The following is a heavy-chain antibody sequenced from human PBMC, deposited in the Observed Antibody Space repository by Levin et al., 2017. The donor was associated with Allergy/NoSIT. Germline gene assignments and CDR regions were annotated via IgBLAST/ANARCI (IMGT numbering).Heavy chain of an antibody. CDR3: AREGYCTGGVCYYFDY. V-gene: IGHV3-11*01. CDR2: ISSSGSTI. D-gene: IGHD2-8*02. J-gene: IGHJ4*02. CDR1: GFTFSDYY. Sequence: GESLKISCAASGFTFSDYYMSWIRQAPGKGLEWVSYISSSGSTIYYADSVKGRFTISRDNAKNSLYLQMNSLRAEDTAVYYCAREGYCTGGVCYYFDYWGQGTLVTVSS.